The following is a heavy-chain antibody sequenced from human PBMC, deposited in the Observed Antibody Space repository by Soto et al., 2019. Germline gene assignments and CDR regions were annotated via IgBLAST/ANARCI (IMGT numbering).Heavy chain of an antibody. CDR1: VGSVSSGSYY. CDR2: IYYSGST. V-gene: IGHV4-61*01. CDR3: ARGIAVAGTFWFDP. Sequence: PSETLSLTCTFSVGSVSSGSYYWSWIRQPPGKGLEWIGYIYYSGSTNYNPSLKSRVTISVDTSKNQFSLKLSSVTAADTAVYYCARGIAVAGTFWFDPWGQGTLVTVSS. J-gene: IGHJ5*02. D-gene: IGHD6-19*01.